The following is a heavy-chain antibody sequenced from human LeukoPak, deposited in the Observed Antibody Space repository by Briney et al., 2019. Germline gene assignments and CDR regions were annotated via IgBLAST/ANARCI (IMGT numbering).Heavy chain of an antibody. CDR3: ARNNGMDV. J-gene: IGHJ6*02. CDR2: IKQDGSEK. V-gene: IGHV3-7*03. CDR1: GFTFGDTW. Sequence: GGSLRLSCAASGFTFGDTWMNWVRQVPGQGLEWVANIKQDGSEKFYVASVKGRFTISRDNGKSSLYLQMNSLRAEDTALYHCARNNGMDVWGQGTTVIVSS.